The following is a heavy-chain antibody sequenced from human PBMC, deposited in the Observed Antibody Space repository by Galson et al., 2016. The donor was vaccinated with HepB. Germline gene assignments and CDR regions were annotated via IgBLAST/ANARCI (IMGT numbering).Heavy chain of an antibody. D-gene: IGHD6-13*01. CDR1: GGSISNSNW. Sequence: SETLSLTCAVSGGSISNSNWWSWVRQPPGKGLEWIGDIYHNGNTNYNPSLTSRVTMSVDQSKNQFSLNLISVTAADTAVYHCARHDGSSGGAFDIWGQGVMVTVSS. J-gene: IGHJ3*02. CDR3: ARHDGSSGGAFDI. CDR2: IYHNGNT. V-gene: IGHV4-4*02.